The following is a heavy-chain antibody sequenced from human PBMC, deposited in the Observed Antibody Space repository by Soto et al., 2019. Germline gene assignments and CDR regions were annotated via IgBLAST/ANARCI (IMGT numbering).Heavy chain of an antibody. D-gene: IGHD3-10*01. CDR1: GFTFSSFS. CDR3: ASVTFYYGSGRDYYCMDV. V-gene: IGHV3-21*01. CDR2: ISSISTYI. J-gene: IGHJ6*03. Sequence: EVQLVESGGGLVKPGGSLRLSCAASGFTFSSFSLTWVRQAPGKGLEWVSSISSISTYIYYADSVKGRFTTSRDNAKNSLYLQRNSLRAEDTAVYYCASVTFYYGSGRDYYCMDVWGKGTTVTVAS.